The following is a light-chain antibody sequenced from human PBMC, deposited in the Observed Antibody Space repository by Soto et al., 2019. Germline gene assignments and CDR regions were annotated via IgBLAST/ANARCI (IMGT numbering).Light chain of an antibody. CDR3: QHRSNWAWT. CDR1: QSISSF. V-gene: IGKV3-11*01. Sequence: EIVLTQSPATLSLSPGERATLSCRASQSISSFLAWYQQKPGQAPRLLIYDASNSSTGTPARFSRSESGTDFSRTTSSLATEDFEVYYCQHRSNWAWTFGQRTKVEV. CDR2: DAS. J-gene: IGKJ1*01.